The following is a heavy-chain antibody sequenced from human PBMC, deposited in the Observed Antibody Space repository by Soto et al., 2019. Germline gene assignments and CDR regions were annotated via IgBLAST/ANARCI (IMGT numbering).Heavy chain of an antibody. J-gene: IGHJ6*04. Sequence: ASVKVSCKASGYTFTGYYMHWVRQAPGQGLEWMGWINPNSGGTNYAQKFQGWVTMTRDTSISTAYMELSRLRSDDTAVYCCARETTKYSYYYGMDVWGKGTTVTVSS. D-gene: IGHD1-1*01. V-gene: IGHV1-2*04. CDR3: ARETTKYSYYYGMDV. CDR1: GYTFTGYY. CDR2: INPNSGGT.